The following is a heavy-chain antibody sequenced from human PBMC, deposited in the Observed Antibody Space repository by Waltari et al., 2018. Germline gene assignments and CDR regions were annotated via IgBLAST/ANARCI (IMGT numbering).Heavy chain of an antibody. CDR3: AREGLSSSSWGPPPVDY. CDR1: GYTFTSYG. V-gene: IGHV1-18*01. CDR2: ISAYNGNT. Sequence: QVQLVQSGAEVKKPGASVKVSCKASGYTFTSYGISWVRQAPGQGLEWMGWISAYNGNTNDAQELQGRVTMTTDTSASTAYMERRSRRSDDTAVYYCAREGLSSSSWGPPPVDYWGQGTLVTVSS. J-gene: IGHJ4*02. D-gene: IGHD6-13*01.